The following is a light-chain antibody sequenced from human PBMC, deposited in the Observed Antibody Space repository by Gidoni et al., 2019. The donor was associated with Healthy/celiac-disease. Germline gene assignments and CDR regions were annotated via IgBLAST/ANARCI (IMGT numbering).Light chain of an antibody. J-gene: IGKJ4*01. V-gene: IGKV1-33*01. Sequence: DIQMTQSPSSLSESVGDRVTITCQASQDISNYLNWYQQKPGKAPKLLIYDASNLETGVPSRFSGSGSGTDFTFTISSLQPEDIATYYCQQYDNRPTFGGGTKVEIK. CDR1: QDISNY. CDR2: DAS. CDR3: QQYDNRPT.